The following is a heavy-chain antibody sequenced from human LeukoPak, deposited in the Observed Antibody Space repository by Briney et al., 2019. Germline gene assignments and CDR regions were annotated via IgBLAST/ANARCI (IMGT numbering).Heavy chain of an antibody. V-gene: IGHV3-48*03. CDR2: ISKSGRTI. D-gene: IGHD2-8*01. CDR1: GFTFSSYE. CDR3: AREERYCTNGVCPGAFDY. Sequence: GGSLRLSCAASGFTFSSYEMRWVRQAPGKGLEWVSYISKSGRTIYYADSVKGRFTISRDNAKNSLYLQMNSLRAEDTAVYYCAREERYCTNGVCPGAFDYWGQGTLVTVSS. J-gene: IGHJ4*02.